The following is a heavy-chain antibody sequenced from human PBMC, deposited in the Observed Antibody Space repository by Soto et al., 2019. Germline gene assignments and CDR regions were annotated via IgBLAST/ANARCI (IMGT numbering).Heavy chain of an antibody. V-gene: IGHV4-59*01. J-gene: IGHJ3*02. Sequence: SETLSLTCTVSGGSIRNYYWSWIRQPPGKGLECIGDIYYTVSTNYNPTLKSRVTMSIDTSKNQFSLKLSSVTAADTAVYYCARDNMGTDCFDIWGGGTLGT. D-gene: IGHD7-27*01. CDR3: ARDNMGTDCFDI. CDR2: IYYTVST. CDR1: GGSIRNYY.